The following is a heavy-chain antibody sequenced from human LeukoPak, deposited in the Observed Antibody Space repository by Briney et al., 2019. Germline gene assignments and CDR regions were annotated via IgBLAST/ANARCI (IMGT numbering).Heavy chain of an antibody. CDR1: GGSFSGYY. J-gene: IGHJ4*02. Sequence: SETLSLTCAVYGGSFSGYYWSWIRQPPGEGLEGIGEINHSGSTNYNPSLKSRVTISVDTSKNQFSLKLSSVTAADTAVYYCARHSYDSSGYPFDYWGQGTLVTVSS. CDR2: INHSGST. V-gene: IGHV4-34*01. CDR3: ARHSYDSSGYPFDY. D-gene: IGHD3-22*01.